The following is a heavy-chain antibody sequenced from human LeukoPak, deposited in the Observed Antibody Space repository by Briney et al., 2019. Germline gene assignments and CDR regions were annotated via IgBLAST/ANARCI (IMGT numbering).Heavy chain of an antibody. CDR3: ARAYLYYYDSSGYFGY. D-gene: IGHD3-22*01. V-gene: IGHV1-18*01. CDR2: ISAYNGNT. J-gene: IGHJ4*02. Sequence: ASVKVSCKASGYTFTSYGISWVRQAPGQGLEWMRWISAYNGNTNYAQKLQGRVTMTTDTSTSTAYMELRSLRSDDTAVYYCARAYLYYYDSSGYFGYWGQGTLVTVSS. CDR1: GYTFTSYG.